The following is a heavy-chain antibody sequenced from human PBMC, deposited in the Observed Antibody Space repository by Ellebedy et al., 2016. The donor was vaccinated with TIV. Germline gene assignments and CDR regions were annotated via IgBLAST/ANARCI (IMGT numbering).Heavy chain of an antibody. CDR2: IYPGDSDT. V-gene: IGHV5-51*01. Sequence: GESLKISXKGSGYSFTSYWIGWVRQMPGKGLEWMGIIYPGDSDTRYSPSFQGQVTISADKSISTAYLQWSSLKASDTAMYYCARLGDCSSTSCSGWFNPWGQGTLVTVSS. D-gene: IGHD2-2*01. J-gene: IGHJ5*02. CDR1: GYSFTSYW. CDR3: ARLGDCSSTSCSGWFNP.